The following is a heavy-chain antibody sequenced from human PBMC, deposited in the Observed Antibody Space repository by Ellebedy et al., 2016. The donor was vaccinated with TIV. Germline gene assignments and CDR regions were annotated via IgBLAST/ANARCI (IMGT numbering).Heavy chain of an antibody. D-gene: IGHD6-13*01. Sequence: MLSETLSLTCTVSGGSISSSTYYWGWIRQPPGKGLEWIGSIYYSGRTYYNPSLKSRVTISVDTSKNQFSLNLSSVIAADTAVYYCARHSGYISNFFDPWGQGTLVTVSS. J-gene: IGHJ5*02. CDR2: IYYSGRT. V-gene: IGHV4-39*01. CDR3: ARHSGYISNFFDP. CDR1: GGSISSSTYY.